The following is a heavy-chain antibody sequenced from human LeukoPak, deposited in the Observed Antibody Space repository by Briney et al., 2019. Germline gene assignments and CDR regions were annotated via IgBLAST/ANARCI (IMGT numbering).Heavy chain of an antibody. CDR1: GGSISSGGYY. CDR3: ARASDDILTGGSDY. Sequence: SETLSLTCTVSGGSISSGGYYWSLIRQHPGKGLEWIGYIYYSGSTYYNPSLKSRVTISVDTSKNQFSLKLSSVTAADTAVYYCARASDDILTGGSDYWGQGTLVTVSS. D-gene: IGHD3-9*01. CDR2: IYYSGST. V-gene: IGHV4-31*03. J-gene: IGHJ4*02.